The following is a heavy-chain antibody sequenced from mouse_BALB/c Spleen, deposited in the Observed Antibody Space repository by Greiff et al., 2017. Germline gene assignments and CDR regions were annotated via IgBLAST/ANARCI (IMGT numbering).Heavy chain of an antibody. J-gene: IGHJ4*01. V-gene: IGHV2-9*02. CDR1: GFSLTSYG. Sequence: VQLQESGPGLVAPSQCLSITCTVSGFSLTSYGVHWVRQPPGKGLEWLGVIWAGGSTNYNSALMSRLSISKDNSKSQVFLKMNSLQTDDTAMYYCARERGDYAMDYWGQGTSVTVSS. CDR2: IWAGGST. CDR3: ARERGDYAMDY.